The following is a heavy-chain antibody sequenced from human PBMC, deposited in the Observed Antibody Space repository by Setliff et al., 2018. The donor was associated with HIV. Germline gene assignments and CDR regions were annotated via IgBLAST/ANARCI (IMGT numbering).Heavy chain of an antibody. Sequence: ASVKVSCKASGYTFTTYGISWVRQAPGQGFEWMGWINTETGNPMYAQGFRGRFVFSLDTSVSTTYLQINSLKAEDTAMYHCARVGSYWSTFDYWGQGALVTVSS. J-gene: IGHJ4*02. V-gene: IGHV7-4-1*02. D-gene: IGHD1-26*01. CDR1: GYTFTTYG. CDR3: ARVGSYWSTFDY. CDR2: INTETGNP.